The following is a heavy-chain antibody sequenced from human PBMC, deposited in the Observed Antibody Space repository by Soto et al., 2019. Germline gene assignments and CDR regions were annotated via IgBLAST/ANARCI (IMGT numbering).Heavy chain of an antibody. J-gene: IGHJ3*02. V-gene: IGHV3-23*01. D-gene: IGHD6-19*01. Sequence: EVQLLESGGGLVQSGGSLRLSCAASGFTFSSYAMSWVRQAPGKGLEWVSGISGSGVNTYYADSVKGRFTISRDNSMHTLYLQMNSLRAEDTALYYCAKGTQHIAVTAFDIWGQGTMVTVSS. CDR3: AKGTQHIAVTAFDI. CDR2: ISGSGVNT. CDR1: GFTFSSYA.